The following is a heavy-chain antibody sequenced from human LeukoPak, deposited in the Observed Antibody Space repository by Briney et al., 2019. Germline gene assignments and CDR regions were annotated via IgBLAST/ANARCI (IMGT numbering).Heavy chain of an antibody. CDR1: GFTFSSYA. D-gene: IGHD3-10*01. J-gene: IGHJ4*02. CDR2: ISGSGGRT. CDR3: AKGSSGGYLVTLAGNFDY. Sequence: GGSLRLSCAASGFTFSSYAMSWVRQAPGKGLEWVSRISGSGGRTYYADSVKGRFTISRDNSKNTLYLQMNSLRAEDTAVYYCAKGSSGGYLVTLAGNFDYWGQGTLVTVSS. V-gene: IGHV3-23*01.